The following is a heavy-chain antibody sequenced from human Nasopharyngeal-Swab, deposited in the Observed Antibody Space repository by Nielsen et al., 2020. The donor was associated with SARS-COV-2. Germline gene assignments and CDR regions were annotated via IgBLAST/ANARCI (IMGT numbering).Heavy chain of an antibody. D-gene: IGHD3-3*01. CDR2: VVPEDGEP. CDR1: GYTLTVLP. CDR3: ASEGSGVFGVVIYAFDI. V-gene: IGHV1-24*01. J-gene: IGHJ3*02. Sequence: SVKLSCKVSGYTLTVLPIHWVRQAPGKGLEWMGTVVPEDGEPIYAQNFQGRVTMTEDTSTYTAYLELSSLRSEDTAVYYCASEGSGVFGVVIYAFDIWGPGTLVTVSS.